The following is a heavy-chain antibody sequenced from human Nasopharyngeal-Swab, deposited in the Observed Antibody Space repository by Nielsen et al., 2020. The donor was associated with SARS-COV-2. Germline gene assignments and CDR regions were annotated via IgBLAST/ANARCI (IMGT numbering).Heavy chain of an antibody. V-gene: IGHV2-5*02. CDR2: IYWDDDK. J-gene: IGHJ4*02. Sequence: WIRQPPGKALEWLALIYWDDDKRYSPSLKSRLTITKDTSKNQVVLTMTNMDPVDTATYYCAHSKITFGGVIATDYWGQGTLVPSPQ. D-gene: IGHD3-16*02. CDR3: AHSKITFGGVIATDY.